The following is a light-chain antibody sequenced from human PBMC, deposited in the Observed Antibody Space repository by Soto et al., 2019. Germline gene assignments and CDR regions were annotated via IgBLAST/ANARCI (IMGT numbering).Light chain of an antibody. V-gene: IGLV2-14*01. Sequence: QSALTQPRSVSGSPGQSVAISCTGTSSDIGGYNYVSWYQQHPGKAPKVMIYEVSNRPSGVSNRFSGSKSGNTASLTISGLQAEDEADYYCSSYTSSSTRVVFGGGTKVTVL. CDR2: EVS. CDR3: SSYTSSSTRVV. J-gene: IGLJ2*01. CDR1: SSDIGGYNY.